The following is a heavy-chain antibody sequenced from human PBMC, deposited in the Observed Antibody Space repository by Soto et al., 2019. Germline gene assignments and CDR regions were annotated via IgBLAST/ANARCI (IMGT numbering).Heavy chain of an antibody. D-gene: IGHD2-8*01. CDR3: AREGNNCTNGLCTTNNIAS. J-gene: IGHJ4*02. Sequence: GESLKISCKGSGYSFTSYWIGWVRQMPGKGLEWMGIIYPGDSDTRYSPSFQGQVTLSVDESISTAYLHWRSLEASDTAIYYCAREGNNCTNGLCTTNNIASWGQGTQVTVSS. CDR1: GYSFTSYW. CDR2: IYPGDSDT. V-gene: IGHV5-51*01.